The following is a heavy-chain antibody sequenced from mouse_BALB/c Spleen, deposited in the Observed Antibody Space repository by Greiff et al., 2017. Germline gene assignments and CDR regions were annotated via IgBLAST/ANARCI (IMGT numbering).Heavy chain of an antibody. CDR1: GYTFTSYV. V-gene: IGHV1-14*01. J-gene: IGHJ3*01. Sequence: VQLQQSGPELVKPGASVKMSCKASGYTFTSYVMHWVKQKPGQGLEWIGYINPYNDGTKYNEKFKGKATLTSDKSSSTAYMELSSLTSEDSAVYYCARYPPYYYGSSYWFAYWGQGTLVTVSA. D-gene: IGHD1-1*01. CDR2: INPYNDGT. CDR3: ARYPPYYYGSSYWFAY.